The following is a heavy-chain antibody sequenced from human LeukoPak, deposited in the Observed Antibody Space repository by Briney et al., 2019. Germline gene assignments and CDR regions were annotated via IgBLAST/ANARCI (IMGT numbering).Heavy chain of an antibody. V-gene: IGHV4-4*09. Sequence: SETLSLTCTVSGGSISSYYGSWIRQPPGKGMEWMGYIYTSGSTNYNSSLKSRVTISVDAPKNQFSLKLSSVTAADTAVYYCGRTVVIDYYYYMDVWGKGTTVTVSS. CDR2: IYTSGST. CDR1: GGSISSYY. J-gene: IGHJ6*03. D-gene: IGHD3-22*01. CDR3: GRTVVIDYYYYMDV.